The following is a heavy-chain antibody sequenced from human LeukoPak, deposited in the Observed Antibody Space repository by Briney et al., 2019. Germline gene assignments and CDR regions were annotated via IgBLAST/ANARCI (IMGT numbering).Heavy chain of an antibody. CDR3: ARDGQQQIDYYMDV. Sequence: GASVKVSCKASGGTFSSYAISWVRRAPGQGLEWMGGIIPIFGTANYAQKFQGRVTITTDESTSTAYMELSSLRSEDTAVYYCARDGQQQIDYYMDVWGKGTTVTVSS. CDR2: IIPIFGTA. CDR1: GGTFSSYA. J-gene: IGHJ6*03. D-gene: IGHD6-13*01. V-gene: IGHV1-69*05.